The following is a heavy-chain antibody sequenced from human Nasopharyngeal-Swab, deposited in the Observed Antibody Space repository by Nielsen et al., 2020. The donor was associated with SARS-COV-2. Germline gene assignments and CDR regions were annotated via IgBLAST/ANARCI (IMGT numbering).Heavy chain of an antibody. CDR3: ARRGRCSGSSCDMDV. J-gene: IGHJ6*02. Sequence: VSVQVSCKASGYTFNNYYIHWVRQAPGQGLEWMGMINPGSGGTTYAQKFQGRVTMTRDTSTSTVFMDLSSLRSEDTAVYYCARRGRCSGSSCDMDVWGQGTTVTVSS. CDR1: GYTFNNYY. D-gene: IGHD2-2*01. V-gene: IGHV1-46*02. CDR2: INPGSGGT.